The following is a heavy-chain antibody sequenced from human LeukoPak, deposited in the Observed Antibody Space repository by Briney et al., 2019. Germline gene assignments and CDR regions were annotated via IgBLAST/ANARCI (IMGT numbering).Heavy chain of an antibody. CDR1: GGSISNYY. D-gene: IGHD2-21*02. J-gene: IGHJ6*02. CDR2: IYYSGST. V-gene: IGHV4-59*08. Sequence: PSETLSLTCTVSGGSISNYYWSWIRQPPGKGLEWIGYIYYSGSTNYNPSLKSRVTISVDTSKNHFSLELSSMTAADTAVYYCAKQEAVTATYFYGMDVWGQGTTVTVSS. CDR3: AKQEAVTATYFYGMDV.